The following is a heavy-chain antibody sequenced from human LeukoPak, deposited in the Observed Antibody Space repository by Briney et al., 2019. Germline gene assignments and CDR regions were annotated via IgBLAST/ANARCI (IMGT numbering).Heavy chain of an antibody. J-gene: IGHJ6*02. V-gene: IGHV4-59*01. CDR2: IYYSGST. Sequence: PSETLSLTCTVSGGSLSNYYWSWIRQPPGKGLEWIGYIYYSGSTNYNPSLKSRVTISVDTSKNQFSLKLSSVTAADTAVYYCARDRGLPFYYYGMDVWGQGTTVTVSS. D-gene: IGHD4-17*01. CDR1: GGSLSNYY. CDR3: ARDRGLPFYYYGMDV.